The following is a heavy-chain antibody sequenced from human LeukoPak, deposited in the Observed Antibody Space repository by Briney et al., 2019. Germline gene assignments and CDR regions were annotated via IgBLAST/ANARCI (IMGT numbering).Heavy chain of an antibody. Sequence: SETLSLTCTVSGDSISSGSYLWNWIRQPAGKGLEWIGRIYISGSTNYNPSLKSRVTISADTSKNQFSLKLSSVTAADTAVYYSAIENRYCNSTRCLFDPWGQGTLVTVSS. CDR2: IYISGST. CDR3: AIENRYCNSTRCLFDP. J-gene: IGHJ5*02. V-gene: IGHV4-61*02. D-gene: IGHD2-2*01. CDR1: GDSISSGSYL.